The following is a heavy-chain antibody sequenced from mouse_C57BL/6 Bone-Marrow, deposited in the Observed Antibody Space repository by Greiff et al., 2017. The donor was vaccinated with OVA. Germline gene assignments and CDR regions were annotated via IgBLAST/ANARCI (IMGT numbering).Heavy chain of an antibody. CDR3: AREVVDYAMDY. CDR2: IYPSDSET. Sequence: QVQLKQPGAELVRPGSSVKLSCKASGYTFTSYWMDWVKQRPGQGLEWIGNIYPSDSETHYNQKFKDKATLTVDKSSSTAYMQLSSLTSEDSAVYCCAREVVDYAMDYWGQGTSVTVSA. V-gene: IGHV1-61*01. J-gene: IGHJ4*01. D-gene: IGHD1-1*01. CDR1: GYTFTSYW.